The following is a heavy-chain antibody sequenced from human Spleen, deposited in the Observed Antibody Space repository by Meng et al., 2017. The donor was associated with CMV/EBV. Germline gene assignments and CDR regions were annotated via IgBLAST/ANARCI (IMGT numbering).Heavy chain of an antibody. Sequence: GGSLRLSCAASGFPFSNYGIHWVRQAPGKGLEWVAFIRYDGTNEYYADSVKGRFTISRDNSKNTLYLQMNSLRAEDTAVYYCGKRKGDYYDSSVGMDVWGQGTTVTVSS. CDR1: GFPFSNYG. V-gene: IGHV3-30*02. CDR2: IRYDGTNE. D-gene: IGHD3-22*01. J-gene: IGHJ6*02. CDR3: GKRKGDYYDSSVGMDV.